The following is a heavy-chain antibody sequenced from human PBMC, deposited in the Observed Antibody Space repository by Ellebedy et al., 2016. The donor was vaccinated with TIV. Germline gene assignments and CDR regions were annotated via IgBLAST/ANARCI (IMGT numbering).Heavy chain of an antibody. CDR1: GFTFSGYE. CDR2: ISSSGATI. Sequence: GESLKISCAASGFTFSGYEMNWVRQAPGKGLEWVSYISSSGATIYYADSVKGRFTISRDNAGNSLYLQMNSLRAEDTAIYYCARDHLYDSGYARKTYYYYYGMDVWGQGTTVTVSS. CDR3: ARDHLYDSGYARKTYYYYYGMDV. V-gene: IGHV3-48*03. J-gene: IGHJ6*02. D-gene: IGHD5-12*01.